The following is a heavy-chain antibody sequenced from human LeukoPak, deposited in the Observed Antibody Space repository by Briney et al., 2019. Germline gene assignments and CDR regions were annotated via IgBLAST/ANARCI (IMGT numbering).Heavy chain of an antibody. CDR2: IGGSGRTT. J-gene: IGHJ4*02. D-gene: IGHD2-15*01. CDR1: GFSFSIYA. Sequence: GGSLRLSCAASGFSFSIYAMSWVRQALGKGLEWVSAIGGSGRTTYYADSVKGRFTISRDNSKNTLYLQMNSLRAEDTAVYYCAKDTCSGGSCYSGFDYWGQGTLVTVSS. V-gene: IGHV3-23*01. CDR3: AKDTCSGGSCYSGFDY.